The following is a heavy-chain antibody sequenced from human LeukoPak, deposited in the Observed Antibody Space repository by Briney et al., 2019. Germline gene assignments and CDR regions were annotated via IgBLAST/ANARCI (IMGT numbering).Heavy chain of an antibody. CDR3: AKGLIAVAGRLYYYGMDV. Sequence: GGSLRLSCAAFGFTFSSYAMSWVRQAPGKGLEWVSAISGSGGSTYYADSVKGRFTISRDNSKNTLYLQMNSLRAEDTAVYYCAKGLIAVAGRLYYYGMDVWGQGTTVTVSS. CDR2: ISGSGGST. CDR1: GFTFSSYA. J-gene: IGHJ6*02. V-gene: IGHV3-23*01. D-gene: IGHD6-19*01.